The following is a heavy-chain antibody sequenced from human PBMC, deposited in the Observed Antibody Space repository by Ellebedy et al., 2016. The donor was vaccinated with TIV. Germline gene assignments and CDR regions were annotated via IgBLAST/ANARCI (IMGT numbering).Heavy chain of an antibody. D-gene: IGHD3-10*01. CDR3: AGGGSYYYYMDV. Sequence: ASVKVSCXASGYTFTGYYMHWVRQAPGQGLEWMGIINPSGGSTSYAQRFQGRVTMTRDTSTSTVYMELSSLRSEDTAVYYCAGGGSYYYYMDVWGKGTTVTVSS. CDR2: INPSGGST. J-gene: IGHJ6*03. V-gene: IGHV1-46*01. CDR1: GYTFTGYY.